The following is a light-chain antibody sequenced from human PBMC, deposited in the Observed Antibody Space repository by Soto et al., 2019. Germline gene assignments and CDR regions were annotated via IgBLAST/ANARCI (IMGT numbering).Light chain of an antibody. CDR1: QDIRGA. CDR2: DVS. V-gene: IGKV1-13*02. CDR3: QQFNXYPIT. Sequence: AIQLTQSPSSLSASVGDRVTITCRASQDIRGALAWYQQKPGKAPKMLIYDVSTLESGVPLRFSGSSFGTDFTLTISSLQPVDFATYYCQQFNXYPITFGQGTRLEIK. J-gene: IGKJ5*01.